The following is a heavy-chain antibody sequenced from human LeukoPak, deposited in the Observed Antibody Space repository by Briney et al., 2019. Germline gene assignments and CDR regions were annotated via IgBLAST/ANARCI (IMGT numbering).Heavy chain of an antibody. J-gene: IGHJ4*02. CDR1: VWTFTSYD. CDR2: MSPKSANT. CDR3: ARTPPGGLIDY. Sequence: ASVTVSCEASVWTFTSYDINWVGQASGQGLEWMGWMSPKSANTGYAQKFQGRVTITRDASISTAYMEQSSRPSEDTAVYYCARTPPGGLIDYWGQGTLVTVSS. V-gene: IGHV1-8*03. D-gene: IGHD3-10*01.